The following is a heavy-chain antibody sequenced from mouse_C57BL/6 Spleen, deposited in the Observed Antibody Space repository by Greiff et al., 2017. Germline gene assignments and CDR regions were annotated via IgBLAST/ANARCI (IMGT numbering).Heavy chain of an antibody. CDR3: TTLTGTRNFDY. CDR2: IDPENGDT. V-gene: IGHV14-4*01. Sequence: DVQLQESGAELVRPGASVKLSCTASGFNIKDDYMHWVKQRPEQGLEWIGWIDPENGDTEDASKFQGKATITAATSSNTAYLQLSSLTSEDTAVYYCTTLTGTRNFDYWGQGTTLTVSS. CDR1: GFNIKDDY. D-gene: IGHD4-1*01. J-gene: IGHJ2*01.